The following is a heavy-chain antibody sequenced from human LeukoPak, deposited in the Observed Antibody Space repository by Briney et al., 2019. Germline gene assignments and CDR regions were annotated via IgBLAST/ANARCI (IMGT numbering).Heavy chain of an antibody. D-gene: IGHD1-26*01. CDR3: ARVFYSGSYGIKDY. Sequence: GGSLRLSCTASGFTFSGAWMTWVRQAPGKGLEWVANIREDGTEKNYVDSVKGRFTISRDNAKNSLYLQMNSLRAEDTALYYCARVFYSGSYGIKDYWGQGTLVTVSS. CDR1: GFTFSGAW. V-gene: IGHV3-7*01. CDR2: IREDGTEK. J-gene: IGHJ4*02.